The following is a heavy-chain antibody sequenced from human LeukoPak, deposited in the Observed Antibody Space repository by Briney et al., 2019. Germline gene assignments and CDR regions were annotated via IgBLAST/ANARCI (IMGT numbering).Heavy chain of an antibody. CDR1: GFTFSSYS. D-gene: IGHD3-22*01. CDR2: ISSSSSYI. Sequence: GGSLRLSCAASGFTFSSYSMNWVRQAPGKGLEWVSSISSSSSYIYYADSVKDRFTISRDNAKNSLYLQMNSLRAEDTAVYYCARAEIHYYDSSGYYKDYWGQGTLVTVSS. V-gene: IGHV3-21*01. J-gene: IGHJ4*02. CDR3: ARAEIHYYDSSGYYKDY.